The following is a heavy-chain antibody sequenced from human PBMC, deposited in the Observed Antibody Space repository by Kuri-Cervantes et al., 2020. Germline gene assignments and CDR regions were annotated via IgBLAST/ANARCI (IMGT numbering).Heavy chain of an antibody. CDR2: ISAYNGNT. CDR3: ARGRADYSTSSFLDY. J-gene: IGHJ4*02. Sequence: ASVKVSCKASGYTFTSYGISWVRQAPGQGLEWMGWISAYNGNTNYAQKFQGRVTMTTDTSTSTAYMELRSLRSDDTAVYYCARGRADYSTSSFLDYWGQGTLVTVSS. V-gene: IGHV1-18*01. CDR1: GYTFTSYG. D-gene: IGHD2/OR15-2a*01.